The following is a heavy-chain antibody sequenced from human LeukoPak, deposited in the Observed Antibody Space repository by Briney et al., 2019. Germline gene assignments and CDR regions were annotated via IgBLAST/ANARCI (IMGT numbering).Heavy chain of an antibody. CDR3: ARGTLYYGSESYDY. CDR2: ISVSGDTI. Sequence: GGSLRLSCAASGFTFSSYTMYWVRQAPGKGLEWVSYISVSGDTIYYADSVKGRFTISRDNAKKSLYLQMKSLRAEDTAVYYCARGTLYYGSESYDYWGQGTLVAVSS. D-gene: IGHD3-10*01. CDR1: GFTFSSYT. V-gene: IGHV3-48*04. J-gene: IGHJ4*02.